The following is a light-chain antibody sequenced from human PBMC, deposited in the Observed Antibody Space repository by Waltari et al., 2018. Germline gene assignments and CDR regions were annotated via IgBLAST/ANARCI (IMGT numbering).Light chain of an antibody. J-gene: IGLJ3*02. CDR3: LLYMGSGIWV. CDR1: SGSLSSTSY. V-gene: IGLV8-61*01. CDR2: KAN. Sequence: QTVVTQEPSLSVSPGGTVTLTCALSSGSLSSTSYASWYQQRPGQPPSALVYKANIRASGVPDLFSGSVLGNKAVLIITGAQAEDESTYYCLLYMGSGIWVFGGGTKLTVL.